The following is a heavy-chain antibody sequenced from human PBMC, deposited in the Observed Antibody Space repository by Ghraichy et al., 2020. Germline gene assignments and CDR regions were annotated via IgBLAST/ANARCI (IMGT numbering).Heavy chain of an antibody. V-gene: IGHV3-21*01. D-gene: IGHD5-24*01. CDR2: ISSSSSYI. Sequence: LSLTCAASGFTFSSYSMNWVRQAPGKGLEWVSSISSSSSYIYYADSVKGRFTISRDNAKNSLYLQMNSLRAEDTAVYYCARRDGYNSHLDYWGQGTLVTVSS. CDR1: GFTFSSYS. J-gene: IGHJ4*02. CDR3: ARRDGYNSHLDY.